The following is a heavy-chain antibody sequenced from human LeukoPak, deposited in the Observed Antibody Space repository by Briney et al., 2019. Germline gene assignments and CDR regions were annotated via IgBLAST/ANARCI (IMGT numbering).Heavy chain of an antibody. CDR1: GFTVRSNY. CDR3: ARESGYAVGDF. Sequence: PGGSLRLSCAASGFTVRSNYMSWFRQAPGKGLEWASVIYNDGRTYYADSVKGRFIISKGISKNTLYLQMNNLRADDTAVYYCARESGYAVGDFWGRGTLVTVSS. D-gene: IGHD5-12*01. J-gene: IGHJ4*02. V-gene: IGHV3-53*01. CDR2: IYNDGRT.